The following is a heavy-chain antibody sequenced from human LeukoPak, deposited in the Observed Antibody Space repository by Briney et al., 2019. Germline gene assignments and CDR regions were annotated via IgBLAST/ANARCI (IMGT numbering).Heavy chain of an antibody. CDR3: ARRRVAARPRGYYFDY. CDR1: GGSISSSSYY. J-gene: IGHJ4*02. CDR2: IYYSGST. Sequence: SETLSLTCTVSGGSISSSSYYWGWIRQPPGKGLEWIGSIYYSGSTYYNPSLKSRVTISVDTSKNQSSLKLSSVTAADTAVYYCARRRVAARPRGYYFDYWGQGTLVTVSS. D-gene: IGHD6-6*01. V-gene: IGHV4-39*01.